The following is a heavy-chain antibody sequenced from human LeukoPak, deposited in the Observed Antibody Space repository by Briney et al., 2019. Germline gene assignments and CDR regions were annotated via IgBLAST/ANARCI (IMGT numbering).Heavy chain of an antibody. CDR1: GGSFSGYY. V-gene: IGHV4-34*01. D-gene: IGHD6-19*01. Sequence: SETLSLTCAVYGGSFSGYYWSWIRQPPGKGLEWIGEINHSGSTNYNPSLKSRVTISVDTYKNQFSLKLSSVTAANTAVYYCARTGIAVLFDYWGQGTLVTVSS. J-gene: IGHJ4*02. CDR3: ARTGIAVLFDY. CDR2: INHSGST.